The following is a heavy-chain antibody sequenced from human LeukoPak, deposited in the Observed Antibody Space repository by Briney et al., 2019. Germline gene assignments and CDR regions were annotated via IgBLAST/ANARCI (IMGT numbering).Heavy chain of an antibody. Sequence: SETLSLTCAVSGYFISSGYYWGWIRQPPEKGLEWIGSIYHSGSTYYNPSLKSRVTISMDTSKNQFSLKLSSVTAADTAVYYCARGIWFGEGYYFDYWGQGTLVTVSS. CDR1: GYFISSGYY. CDR3: ARGIWFGEGYYFDY. J-gene: IGHJ4*02. CDR2: IYHSGST. V-gene: IGHV4-38-2*01. D-gene: IGHD3-10*01.